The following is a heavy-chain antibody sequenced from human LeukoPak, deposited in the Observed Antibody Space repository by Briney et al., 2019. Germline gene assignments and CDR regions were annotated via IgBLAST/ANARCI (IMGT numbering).Heavy chain of an antibody. J-gene: IGHJ2*01. D-gene: IGHD3-22*01. V-gene: IGHV3-11*04. CDR2: ISCSGSTK. CDR1: RLTYRDYY. Sequence: GGSLRLFCAACRLTYRDYYMRCVPHARGKGLEWVSYISCSGSTKYYADAVKGRSPISRDNAKNSLYLQRNSLRAEDTAVFYCARVARGYYDSSGYYADWYFDLWGRGTLVTVPS. CDR3: ARVARGYYDSSGYYADWYFDL.